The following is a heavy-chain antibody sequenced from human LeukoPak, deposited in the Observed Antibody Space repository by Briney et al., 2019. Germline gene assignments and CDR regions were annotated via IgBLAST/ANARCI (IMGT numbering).Heavy chain of an antibody. CDR3: ARDGSSPPYYYYYYMDV. CDR2: INSDGSST. V-gene: IGHV3-74*01. CDR1: GFTFRSYW. J-gene: IGHJ6*03. D-gene: IGHD1-1*01. Sequence: GSLRLSCAASGFTFRSYWMHWVRQAPGKGLVWVSRINSDGSSTSYADSVKGRFTISRDNAKNTLYLQMKSLRAEDTAVYYCARDGSSPPYYYYYYMDVWGTGTTVTVSS.